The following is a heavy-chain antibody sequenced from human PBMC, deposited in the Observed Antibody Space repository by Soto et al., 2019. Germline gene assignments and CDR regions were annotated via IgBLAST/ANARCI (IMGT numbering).Heavy chain of an antibody. J-gene: IGHJ6*02. V-gene: IGHV1-18*01. CDR2: ISAYNGNT. D-gene: IGHD3-10*01. CDR1: GYTFTSYG. Sequence: GASVKVSCKASGYTFTSYGISWVRQAPGQGLEWMGWISAYNGNTNYAQKLQGRVTMTTDTSTSTAYMELRSLRSDDTAVYYCARGAVGGSGSYSHLDYYYGMDVWGQGTTVTVSS. CDR3: ARGAVGGSGSYSHLDYYYGMDV.